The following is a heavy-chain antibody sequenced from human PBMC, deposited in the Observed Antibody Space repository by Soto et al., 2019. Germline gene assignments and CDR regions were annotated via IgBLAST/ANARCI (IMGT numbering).Heavy chain of an antibody. J-gene: IGHJ3*01. Sequence: GGSLRLSCAASGFTLISYVMHWGRQAPGKGLEWVARISYAGNDNYYADSVKGRFTISRDNSKKTLYLQMTSLRADDTAVYYCARDRQQWLEPAGGALPFWGQGTMVTVSS. CDR3: ARDRQQWLEPAGGALPF. CDR1: GFTLISYV. V-gene: IGHV3-30-3*01. D-gene: IGHD6-19*01. CDR2: ISYAGNDN.